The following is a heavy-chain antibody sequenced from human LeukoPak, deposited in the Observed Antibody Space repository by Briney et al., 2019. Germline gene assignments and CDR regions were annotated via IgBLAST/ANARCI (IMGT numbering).Heavy chain of an antibody. CDR1: GFTVSSNY. V-gene: IGHV3-53*01. CDR3: ARFRYYFDY. J-gene: IGHJ4*02. CDR2: IYSGGST. Sequence: GGSLRLSCAASGFTVSSNYMSWVRQAPGKGLEWVSVIYSGGSTYYADSVNDRFTISRDNSKNTLYPQMNSLRAEDTAVYYCARFRYYFDYWGQGTLVTVSS.